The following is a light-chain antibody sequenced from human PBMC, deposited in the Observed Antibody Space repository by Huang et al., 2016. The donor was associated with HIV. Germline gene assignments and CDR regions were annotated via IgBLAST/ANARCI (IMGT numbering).Light chain of an antibody. V-gene: IGKV1-5*03. CDR2: KAS. CDR1: QSISSW. CDR3: QQYSTYLYT. Sequence: DIQMAQSPTTLSKFVGDRVTITCRASQSISSWLAWYQQKPGKAPKLLIYKASSLQTWVPARFSGSGSGTEFTLTISNLQPDDLGTYYCQQYSTYLYTFGQGTKLEIK. J-gene: IGKJ2*01.